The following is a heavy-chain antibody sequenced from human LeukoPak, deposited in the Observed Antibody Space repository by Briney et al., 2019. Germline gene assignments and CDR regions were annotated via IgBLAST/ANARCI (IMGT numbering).Heavy chain of an antibody. Sequence: GGSLRLSCAASGFTFSDYYMSWIRQAPGKGLEWVSYISSSGSTIYYSDSVKGRFTISRDNAKDSLYLQMNSLRAEDTAVYYCARDDGDSSGYYYGHWGQGTLVTVSS. J-gene: IGHJ4*02. CDR2: ISSSGSTI. V-gene: IGHV3-11*04. CDR1: GFTFSDYY. CDR3: ARDDGDSSGYYYGH. D-gene: IGHD3-22*01.